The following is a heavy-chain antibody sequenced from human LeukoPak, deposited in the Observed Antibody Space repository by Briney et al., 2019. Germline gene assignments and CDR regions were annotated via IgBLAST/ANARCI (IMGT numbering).Heavy chain of an antibody. CDR2: MNPNSGNT. CDR3: ARVGEALDVLRDYYMDV. CDR1: GYTFTSYD. J-gene: IGHJ6*03. D-gene: IGHD1-1*01. V-gene: IGHV1-8*03. Sequence: ASVKVSCEASGYTFTSYDINWVRQATGQGLEWMGWMNPNSGNTGYAQKFQGRVTITRNTSISTAYMELSSLRSEDTAVYYCARVGEALDVLRDYYMDVWGKGTTVTVSS.